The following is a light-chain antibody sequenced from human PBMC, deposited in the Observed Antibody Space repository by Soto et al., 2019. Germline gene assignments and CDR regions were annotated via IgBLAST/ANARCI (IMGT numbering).Light chain of an antibody. V-gene: IGKV1-5*01. CDR2: DAS. CDR3: KQYNSYSWT. J-gene: IGKJ1*01. CDR1: QSISSW. Sequence: DIQMTKSPSTLSASVGDRVTITCRASQSISSWLAWYQQKPGKAPKLLIYDASSLESGVPSRFSGSGSGTEFTLTISSLQPDDFASYYCKQYNSYSWTFGQGTKVEIK.